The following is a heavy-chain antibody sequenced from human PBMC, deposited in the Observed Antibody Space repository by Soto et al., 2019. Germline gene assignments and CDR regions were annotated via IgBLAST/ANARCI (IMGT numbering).Heavy chain of an antibody. D-gene: IGHD3-22*01. CDR1: GGTFSSYA. CDR3: ARGTMIVVVIKPRFDAFDI. J-gene: IGHJ3*02. V-gene: IGHV1-69*13. CDR2: IIPIFGTA. Sequence: GASVKVSCKASGGTFSSYAISWVRQAPGQGLEWMGGIIPIFGTANYAQKFQGRVTITADESTSTAYMELSSLRSEDTAVYYCARGTMIVVVIKPRFDAFDIWGQGTMVTVSS.